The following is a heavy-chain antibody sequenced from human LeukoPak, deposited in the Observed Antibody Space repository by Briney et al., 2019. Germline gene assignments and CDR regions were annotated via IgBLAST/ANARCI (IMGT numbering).Heavy chain of an antibody. J-gene: IGHJ6*03. Sequence: SETLSLTCTVSGGSISSSSYYWGWIRQPPGKGLEWIGSIYYSGSTYYNPSLKSRVTISVDTSKNQFSLKLSSVTAADTAVYYCAREVVTAKARYYYYYMDVWGKGTTVTVSS. CDR1: GGSISSSSYY. D-gene: IGHD2-21*02. CDR3: AREVVTAKARYYYYYMDV. V-gene: IGHV4-39*07. CDR2: IYYSGST.